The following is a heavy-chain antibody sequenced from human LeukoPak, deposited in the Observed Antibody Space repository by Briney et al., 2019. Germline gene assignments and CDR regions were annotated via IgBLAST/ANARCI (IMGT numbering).Heavy chain of an antibody. CDR2: IKQDGSEK. CDR3: ARRTKPNPWEPYYYYYMDV. V-gene: IGHV3-7*01. CDR1: GFTFSSYW. D-gene: IGHD1-26*01. J-gene: IGHJ6*03. Sequence: PGGSLRLSCAASGFTFSSYWMSWVRQAPGKGLEWVANIKQDGSEKYYVDSVKGRFTISRDNAKNSLYLQMNSLRAEGTAVYYCARRTKPNPWEPYYYYYMDVWGKGTTVTVSS.